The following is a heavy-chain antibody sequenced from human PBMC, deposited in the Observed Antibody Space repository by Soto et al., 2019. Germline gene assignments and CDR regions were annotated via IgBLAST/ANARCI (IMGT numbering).Heavy chain of an antibody. CDR1: GYTFTSYG. V-gene: IGHV1-18*01. CDR2: ISAYNGNT. D-gene: IGHD4-17*01. CDR3: ARDRGRYGDYAGRKPVAFDI. Sequence: ASVKVSCKASGYTFTSYGISWVRQAPGQGLEWMGWISAYNGNTNYAQKLQGRVTMTTDTSTSTAYMELRSLGSDDTAVYYCARDRGRYGDYAGRKPVAFDIWGQGTMVTVSS. J-gene: IGHJ3*02.